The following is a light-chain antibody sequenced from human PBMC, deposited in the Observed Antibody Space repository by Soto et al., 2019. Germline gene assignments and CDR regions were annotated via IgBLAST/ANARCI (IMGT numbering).Light chain of an antibody. CDR1: QAIGVW. J-gene: IGKJ3*01. CDR3: QQANILPFT. V-gene: IGKV1-12*01. CDR2: AAS. Sequence: DIQMTQSPSSVSASVGDRVTITCRASQAIGVWLAWYQQKPGKAPDLLIYAASRLHSGVPSRFSASGSGTDFTLTISSLQPEDFATYFCQQANILPFTFGPGTKVDVK.